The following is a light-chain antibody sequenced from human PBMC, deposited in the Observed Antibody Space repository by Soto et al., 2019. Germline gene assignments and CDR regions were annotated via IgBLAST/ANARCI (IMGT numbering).Light chain of an antibody. J-gene: IGKJ1*01. Sequence: ELGLTSPQATLSWFQGERATPSSGAVQIIRSGYLACYQQKPGQAPRLLIFDASSRATGIPDRFSGSGSGTDFTLTITKLEPEDFAVYLCQQYGSSPWTFGPGTKVEIK. CDR2: DAS. V-gene: IGKV3D-20*01. CDR3: QQYGSSPWT. CDR1: QIIRSGY.